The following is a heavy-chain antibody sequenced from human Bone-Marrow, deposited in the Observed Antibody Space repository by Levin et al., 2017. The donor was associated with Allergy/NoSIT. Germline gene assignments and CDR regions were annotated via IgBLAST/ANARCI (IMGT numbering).Heavy chain of an antibody. Sequence: GGSLRLSCVASGFTVSSNYMNWVRQAPGKGLEWVSVIYSGGSTYYADSVKGRFTISRDNSKNTLYLQMSSLRAEDTAMYYCATDRAYCSNTTCYLPDAFDIWGQGTMVTVSS. J-gene: IGHJ3*02. CDR3: ATDRAYCSNTTCYLPDAFDI. CDR2: IYSGGST. V-gene: IGHV3-66*01. D-gene: IGHD2-2*01. CDR1: GFTVSSNY.